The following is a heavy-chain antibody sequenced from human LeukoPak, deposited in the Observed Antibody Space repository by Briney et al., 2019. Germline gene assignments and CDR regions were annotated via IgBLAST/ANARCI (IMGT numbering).Heavy chain of an antibody. Sequence: ASVKVSCKASGYTFTGYYMHWVRQAPGQGLEWMGWINPNSGGTNYAQKFQGRVTMTRDTSISTAYMELSRLRSDDTAVYYCARESTQNYYDSSGYIDYWGQGTLVTVSS. CDR2: INPNSGGT. V-gene: IGHV1-2*02. J-gene: IGHJ4*02. CDR1: GYTFTGYY. CDR3: ARESTQNYYDSSGYIDY. D-gene: IGHD3-22*01.